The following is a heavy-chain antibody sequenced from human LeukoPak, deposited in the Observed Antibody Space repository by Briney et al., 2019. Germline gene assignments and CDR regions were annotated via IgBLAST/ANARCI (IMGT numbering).Heavy chain of an antibody. D-gene: IGHD3-16*02. V-gene: IGHV1-2*02. J-gene: IGHJ4*02. CDR3: AQGDMITFGGVIVSLHFDY. CDR1: GYTFTHYY. CDR2: INPNSGGT. Sequence: GASVKVSYTASGYTFTHYYMHWVRQAPGQGLEWMGWINPNSGGTNYAQKFQGRVTMTRDTSISTAYMELSRLRSDDTAVYYCAQGDMITFGGVIVSLHFDYWGQGTLVTVSS.